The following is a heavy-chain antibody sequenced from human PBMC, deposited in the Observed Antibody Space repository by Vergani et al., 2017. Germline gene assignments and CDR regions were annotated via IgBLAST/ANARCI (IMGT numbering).Heavy chain of an antibody. CDR1: GGTFSSYA. CDR2: IIPIFGTA. V-gene: IGHV1-69*01. D-gene: IGHD6-19*01. CDR3: ARCIAVAGPNWFDH. Sequence: QVQLVQSGAEVKKPGSSVKVSCKASGGTFSSYAISWVRQAPGQGLEWMGGIIPIFGTANYAQKFQGRVTITADDSTSTAYMERSSLRSEDTAVYYCARCIAVAGPNWFDHWGQGTRVTVSS. J-gene: IGHJ5*02.